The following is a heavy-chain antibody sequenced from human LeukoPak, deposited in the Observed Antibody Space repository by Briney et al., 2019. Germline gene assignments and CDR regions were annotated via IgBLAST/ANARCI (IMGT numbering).Heavy chain of an antibody. CDR3: ARLRRIAAAGNNWSDP. J-gene: IGHJ5*02. CDR1: GGSISSYY. CDR2: IYYSGST. Sequence: SETLSLTCTVSGGSISSYYWSWIRQPPGKGLEWIGYIYYSGSTNYNPSLKSRVTISVDTSKNQFSLKLSSVTAADTAVYYCARLRRIAAAGNNWSDPWGQGTLVTVSS. V-gene: IGHV4-59*08. D-gene: IGHD6-13*01.